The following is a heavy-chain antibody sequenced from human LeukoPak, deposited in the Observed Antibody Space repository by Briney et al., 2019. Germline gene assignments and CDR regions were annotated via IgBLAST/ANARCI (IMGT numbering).Heavy chain of an antibody. Sequence: PGGSLRLSCAASGFTFSSYGMHWVRQAPGKGLEWVAVILSDGSKEFYTDSVKGRFTISRDNSKNTLYLQMNSLRAEDTALYHCARDQGRGGSAAGTRGPFDPWGQGTLVTVSS. D-gene: IGHD6-13*01. CDR2: ILSDGSKE. J-gene: IGHJ5*02. CDR3: ARDQGRGGSAAGTRGPFDP. CDR1: GFTFSSYG. V-gene: IGHV3-33*01.